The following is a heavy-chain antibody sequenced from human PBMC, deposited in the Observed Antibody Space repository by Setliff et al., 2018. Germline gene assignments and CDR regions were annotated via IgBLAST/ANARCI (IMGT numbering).Heavy chain of an antibody. D-gene: IGHD6-13*01. CDR1: GFNFDDFA. Sequence: GGSLRLSCAASGFNFDDFAMHWVRLPPGQGLQWVSLISRDGVTTYYADSVRGRFTISRDSGTNSLSLQMNRLRPDDTAVYFCARGGAAAAGKKGVFEHWGQGTLVTVSS. CDR2: ISRDGVTT. V-gene: IGHV3-43D*03. J-gene: IGHJ4*02. CDR3: ARGGAAAAGKKGVFEH.